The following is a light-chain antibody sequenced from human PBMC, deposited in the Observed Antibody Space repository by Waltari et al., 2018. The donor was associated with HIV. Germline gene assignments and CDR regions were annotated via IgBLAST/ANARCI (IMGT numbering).Light chain of an antibody. CDR1: SSTLGNNY. Sequence: SVLTQPPSASGTPGQRVTISCSGSSSTLGNNYVYWYQQLSGTAPKRLIYTNNQRPSGVPDRFSGSKSGTSASLDISGLRSEDEAYYYCLAWDDSLRGHVFGSGTEVTVL. CDR2: TNN. V-gene: IGLV1-47*01. J-gene: IGLJ1*01. CDR3: LAWDDSLRGHV.